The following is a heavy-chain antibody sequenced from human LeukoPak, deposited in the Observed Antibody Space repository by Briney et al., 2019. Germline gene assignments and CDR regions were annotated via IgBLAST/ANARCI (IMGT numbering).Heavy chain of an antibody. J-gene: IGHJ6*02. Sequence: ASVKVSCKASGYTFTGYYLHWVRQAPGQGLEWLGWINPNSGGTHYAQKFQGRVTVTRDTAISTAYMELNSLRSEDTALYYCARPMTGTGLTYYYYGMDIWGQGTTVTVAS. CDR2: INPNSGGT. CDR3: ARPMTGTGLTYYYYGMDI. D-gene: IGHD1-1*01. V-gene: IGHV1-2*02. CDR1: GYTFTGYY.